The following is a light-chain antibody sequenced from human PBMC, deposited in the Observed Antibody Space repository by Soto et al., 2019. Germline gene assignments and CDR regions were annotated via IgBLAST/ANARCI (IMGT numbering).Light chain of an antibody. V-gene: IGKV3-15*01. CDR2: GAS. Sequence: EIVMTQSPDTLSVSPGERAILSCRASQSVNNNLAWYQQRPGHAPRLLIYGASTRATGIPARFSGSGSGTEFILTISSLQPEDSAVYYCQQCGGSPLFSFGPGTRVDI. CDR3: QQCGGSPLFS. CDR1: QSVNNN. J-gene: IGKJ3*01.